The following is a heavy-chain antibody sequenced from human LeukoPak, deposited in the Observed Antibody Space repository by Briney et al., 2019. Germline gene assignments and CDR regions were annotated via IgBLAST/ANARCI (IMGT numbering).Heavy chain of an antibody. CDR1: GFTFSSYG. Sequence: GGSLRLSCAASGFTFSSYGMHWVRQAPGKGLEWVAFIRYDGSNKYYADSVKGRFTISRDNSKNTAYLQMNSLKTEDTAVYYCTRLSGDNWNYGGNFDSWGQGTLVTVSS. V-gene: IGHV3-30*02. D-gene: IGHD1-7*01. J-gene: IGHJ4*02. CDR2: IRYDGSNK. CDR3: TRLSGDNWNYGGNFDS.